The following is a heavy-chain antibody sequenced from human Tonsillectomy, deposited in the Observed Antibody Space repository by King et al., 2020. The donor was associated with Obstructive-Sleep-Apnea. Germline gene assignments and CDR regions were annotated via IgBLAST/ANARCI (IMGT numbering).Heavy chain of an antibody. CDR3: ARDPPYPSDWFDP. J-gene: IGHJ5*02. CDR2: ISSSSGTI. V-gene: IGHV3-48*01. CDR1: GFTFSSYS. Sequence: VQLVESGGGFVQPGGSLRLSWASSGFTFSSYSMNWVRQAPVKGLEWVSYISSSSGTIYYSYSVKGRFTISRDNAKNSLYLQMNSLRAEDTAVYYCARDPPYPSDWFDPWGQGTLVTVSS.